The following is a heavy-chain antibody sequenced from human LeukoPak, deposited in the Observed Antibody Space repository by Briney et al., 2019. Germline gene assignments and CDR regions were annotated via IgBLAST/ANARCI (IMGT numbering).Heavy chain of an antibody. D-gene: IGHD3-3*02. J-gene: IGHJ4*02. CDR3: ARLISIFGVATDY. CDR1: GGSISSGSYY. CDR2: IYTSGST. Sequence: SETLSLTCTVSGGSISSGSYYWGWIRQPAGKGLEWIGRIYTSGSTNYNPSLKSRVTISVDTSKNQFSLKLSSVTAADTAVYYCARLISIFGVATDYWGQGTLVTVSS. V-gene: IGHV4-61*02.